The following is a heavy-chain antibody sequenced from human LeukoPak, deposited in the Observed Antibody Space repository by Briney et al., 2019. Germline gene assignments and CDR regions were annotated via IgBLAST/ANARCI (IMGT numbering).Heavy chain of an antibody. CDR3: ARQLMDFDIVVVYWFDP. J-gene: IGHJ5*02. D-gene: IGHD2-2*01. Sequence: SETLSLTCTVSGGSISSSSYYWGWIRQPPGKGLEWIGSIYYSGSTYYNPSLKSRVTISVDTSKNQFSLKLSSVTAADTAVYDCARQLMDFDIVVVYWFDPWGQGTLVTVSS. CDR2: IYYSGST. CDR1: GGSISSSSYY. V-gene: IGHV4-39*01.